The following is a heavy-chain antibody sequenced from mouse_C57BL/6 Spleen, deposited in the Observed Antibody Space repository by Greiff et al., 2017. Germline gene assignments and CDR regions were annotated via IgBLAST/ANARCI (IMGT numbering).Heavy chain of an antibody. V-gene: IGHV5-6*01. D-gene: IGHD1-1*01. CDR2: ISSGGSYT. J-gene: IGHJ2*01. CDR3: ARQTTVVPYFDY. Sequence: DVHLVESGGDLVKPGGSLKLSCAASGFTFSSYGMSWVRQTPDKRLEWVATISSGGSYTYYPDSVKGRFTISRDNAKNTLYLQMSSLKSEDTAMYYCARQTTVVPYFDYWGQGTTLTVSS. CDR1: GFTFSSYG.